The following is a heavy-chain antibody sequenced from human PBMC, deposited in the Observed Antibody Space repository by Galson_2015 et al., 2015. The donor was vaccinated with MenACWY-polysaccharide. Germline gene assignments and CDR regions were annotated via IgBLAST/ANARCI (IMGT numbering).Heavy chain of an antibody. V-gene: IGHV4-31*03. CDR1: GASVNSGGLY. Sequence: TLSLTCTVSGASVNSGGLYWNWIRQHPEKGLEWIGYINYSGFTNSNPSLKSRITVSLDTSKNQFSLRLSSVTAADTAVYYCVMSKVISGSFGWFDPWGQGTLVTVSS. CDR3: VMSKVISGSFGWFDP. CDR2: INYSGFT. D-gene: IGHD3-10*01. J-gene: IGHJ5*02.